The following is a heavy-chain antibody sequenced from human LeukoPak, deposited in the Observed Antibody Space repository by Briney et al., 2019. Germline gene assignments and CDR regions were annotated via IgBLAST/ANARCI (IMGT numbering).Heavy chain of an antibody. CDR1: GFTFSNYD. D-gene: IGHD2-21*02. V-gene: IGHV3-13*01. Sequence: SGGSLRLSCAASGFTFSNYDMHWVRQVTGKGLEWVSAISNGNTYYADSVRGRFTISRDDSKNMVYLQMNSLRDEDTALYYCVREAGYCASVCLKSNWFDPWGQGTLVTVSS. CDR3: VREAGYCASVCLKSNWFDP. CDR2: ISNGNT. J-gene: IGHJ5*02.